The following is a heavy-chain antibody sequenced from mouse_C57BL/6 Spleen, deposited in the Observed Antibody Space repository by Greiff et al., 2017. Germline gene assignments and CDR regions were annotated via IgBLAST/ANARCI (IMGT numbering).Heavy chain of an antibody. D-gene: IGHD2-2*01. CDR2: FDPNSGGT. J-gene: IGHJ4*01. CDR1: GYTFTSYW. Sequence: QVQLQQPGAELVKPGASVKLSCKASGYTFTSYWMHWVKQRPGRGLEWIGRFDPNSGGTKYNEKFKSKATLTVDKPSSTAYMQLSILTSEDSAVYYCARWDGYDHYYAMDYWGQGTSVTVSS. V-gene: IGHV1-72*01. CDR3: ARWDGYDHYYAMDY.